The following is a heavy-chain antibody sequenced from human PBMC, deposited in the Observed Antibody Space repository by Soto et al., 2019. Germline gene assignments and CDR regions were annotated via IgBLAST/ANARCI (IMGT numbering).Heavy chain of an antibody. J-gene: IGHJ5*02. CDR3: ASIAVAERFDP. CDR2: INADGSS. D-gene: IGHD6-19*01. CDR1: GFSVSINY. Sequence: EVQLVETGGDLIQPGGSLRLSCAASGFSVSINYMSWVRQAPGKGLEWVSIINADGSSYYADSVKGRFTISRDNSKNTVDLQMTSLRAEDTAVYYCASIAVAERFDPWGQRTLVTVSS. V-gene: IGHV3-53*02.